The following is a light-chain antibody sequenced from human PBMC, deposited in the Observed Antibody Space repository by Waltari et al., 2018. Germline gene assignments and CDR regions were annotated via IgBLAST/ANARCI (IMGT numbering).Light chain of an antibody. J-gene: IGLJ2*01. CDR1: CRAACASQS. CDR2: DVT. Sequence: QSALTQPSSVSGSPGPAITISCRGLCRAACASQSVPLHQHHPDQPPQVIIYDVTHRPSGVADRFSASKSANTASLTISRLQPEDEADYYCSSQTLDGLVLFGGGTKLTVL. V-gene: IGLV2-14*03. CDR3: SSQTLDGLVL.